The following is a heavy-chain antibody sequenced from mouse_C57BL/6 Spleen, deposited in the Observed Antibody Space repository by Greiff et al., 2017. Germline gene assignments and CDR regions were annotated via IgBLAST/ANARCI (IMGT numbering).Heavy chain of an antibody. CDR1: GFTFSSYA. D-gene: IGHD2-4*01. J-gene: IGHJ2*01. Sequence: DVKLQESGEGLVKPGGSLKLSCAASGFTFSSYAMSWVRQTPEKRLEWVAYISSGGDYIYYADTVKGRFTISRDNARNTLYLQMSSLKSEDTAMYYCTREGYDYDGFDYWGQGTTLTVSS. CDR3: TREGYDYDGFDY. V-gene: IGHV5-9-1*02. CDR2: ISSGGDYI.